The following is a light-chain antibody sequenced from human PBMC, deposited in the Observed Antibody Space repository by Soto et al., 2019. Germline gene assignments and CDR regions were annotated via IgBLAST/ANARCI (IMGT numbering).Light chain of an antibody. J-gene: IGLJ3*02. V-gene: IGLV7-46*01. CDR2: DTS. CDR3: LLSYSGAWV. Sequence: QAVVTQEPSLTVSPGGTVALTCASSTGSVTSGHFPYWFQQKPGQAPRTLIYDTSNKHSWTPARFSGSLLGGKAALTLSGAQPEDEADYYCLLSYSGAWVFGGGTKVTVL. CDR1: TGSVTSGHF.